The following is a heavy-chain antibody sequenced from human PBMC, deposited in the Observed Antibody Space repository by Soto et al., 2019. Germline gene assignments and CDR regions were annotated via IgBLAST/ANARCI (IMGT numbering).Heavy chain of an antibody. CDR2: ISAYNGNT. J-gene: IGHJ3*02. CDR1: GYTFTSYG. CDR3: AREMGPNCSGGSCYSSAFDI. V-gene: IGHV1-18*01. D-gene: IGHD2-15*01. Sequence: ASVKVSCKASGYTFTSYGISWVRQAPGQGLEWMGWISAYNGNTNYAQKLQGRVTMTKDTSTSTAYMELRSLRSDDTAVYYCAREMGPNCSGGSCYSSAFDIWGQGTMVTVSS.